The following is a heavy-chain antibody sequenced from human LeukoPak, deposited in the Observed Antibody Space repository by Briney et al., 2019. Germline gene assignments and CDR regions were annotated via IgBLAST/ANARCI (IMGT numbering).Heavy chain of an antibody. CDR1: GASISSYY. V-gene: IGHV4-4*07. CDR2: IYSSRS. J-gene: IGHJ6*03. Sequence: SETLSLTCTVSGASISSYYWSWIRQPAGKGLEWIGRIYSSRSIYNPSLKSRVTISVDTSKNQFSLKLSSVTAADTAVYYCARLRYFDWLFMDVWGKGTTVTVSS. D-gene: IGHD3-9*01. CDR3: ARLRYFDWLFMDV.